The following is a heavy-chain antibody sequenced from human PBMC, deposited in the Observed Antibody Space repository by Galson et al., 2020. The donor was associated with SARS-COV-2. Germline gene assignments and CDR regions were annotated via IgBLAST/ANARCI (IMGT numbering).Heavy chain of an antibody. CDR1: GFTFRDYW. CDR3: VRDLELGSVGDD. V-gene: IGHV3-74*03. J-gene: IGHJ4*02. CDR2: ICPDGSSTT. D-gene: IGHD1-26*01. Sequence: AGSLRLSCAASGFTFRDYWMHWVRHAPGKGLLWVSRICPDGSSTTTMYADSVKGRFTSSRDNAKTTLYLQMNSLRAEDTGVYYCVRDLELGSVGDDWGQGTLVTVSS.